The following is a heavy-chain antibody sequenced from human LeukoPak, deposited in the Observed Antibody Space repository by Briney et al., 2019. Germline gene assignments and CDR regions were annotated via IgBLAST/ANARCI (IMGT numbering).Heavy chain of an antibody. D-gene: IGHD6-19*01. J-gene: IGHJ4*02. CDR1: GFTFSNYG. CDR2: IGDSGSNT. Sequence: SGGSLRLSCAASGFTFSNYGLTWVRQAPGKGLEWVSFIGDSGSNTYYADSVKGRFTISRDNPRNTLFLQMNSLRAEDTAVYYCAKGYSSDWYDFDYWGQGTLVTVSS. CDR3: AKGYSSDWYDFDY. V-gene: IGHV3-23*01.